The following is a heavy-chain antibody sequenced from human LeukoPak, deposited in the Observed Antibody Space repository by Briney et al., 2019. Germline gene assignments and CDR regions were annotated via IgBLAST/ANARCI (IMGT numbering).Heavy chain of an antibody. D-gene: IGHD6-13*01. Sequence: GGSLRLSCAASGFTFSNFWMSWVRQAPGKGLEWVANIKQDGSEKYYVDSVKGRFTISRDNAKNSLYLQMNSLRAEDTAVYYCARVPSQLVKGFDYWGQGTLVTVSS. V-gene: IGHV3-7*01. CDR1: GFTFSNFW. CDR3: ARVPSQLVKGFDY. J-gene: IGHJ4*02. CDR2: IKQDGSEK.